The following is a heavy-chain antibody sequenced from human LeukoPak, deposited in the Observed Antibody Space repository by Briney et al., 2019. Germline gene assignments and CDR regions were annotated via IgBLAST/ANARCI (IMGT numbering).Heavy chain of an antibody. V-gene: IGHV1-24*01. CDR1: GYTLTELS. CDR2: FDPEDGET. J-gene: IGHJ4*02. Sequence: ASVRVSCKVSGYTLTELSMHWVRQAPGKGLEWMGGFDPEDGETIYAQKFQGRVTMTEDTSTDTAYMELSSLRSEDTAVYYCATRRGYGDYVGFDYWGQGTLVTVSS. CDR3: ATRRGYGDYVGFDY. D-gene: IGHD4-17*01.